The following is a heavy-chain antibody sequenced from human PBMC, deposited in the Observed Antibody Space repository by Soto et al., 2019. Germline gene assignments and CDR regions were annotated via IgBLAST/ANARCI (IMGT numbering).Heavy chain of an antibody. D-gene: IGHD2-8*01. J-gene: IGHJ6*02. CDR3: AREGYCTNGVCYPDYYYYYGMDV. Sequence: GGSLRLSCAASGFTFSIYWMSWVRQAPGKGLEWVANIKQDGSEKYYVDSVKGRFTISRDNAKNSLYLQMNSLRAEDTAVYYCAREGYCTNGVCYPDYYYYYGMDVWGQGTTVTVSS. CDR2: IKQDGSEK. V-gene: IGHV3-7*01. CDR1: GFTFSIYW.